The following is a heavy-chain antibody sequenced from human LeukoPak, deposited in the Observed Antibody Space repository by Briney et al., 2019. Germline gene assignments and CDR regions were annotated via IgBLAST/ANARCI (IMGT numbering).Heavy chain of an antibody. V-gene: IGHV3-74*01. J-gene: IGHJ4*02. CDR1: GFTFSSYV. D-gene: IGHD3-16*02. CDR3: ARGTAGYHSSYFDY. Sequence: PGGSLRLSCAASGFTFSSYVMHWVRQAPGKGLVWVSRINSDGSATAYADSVKGRFTISRDNAENTLYLQMNSLRAEDTAVYYCARGTAGYHSSYFDYWGQGTLVTVSS. CDR2: INSDGSAT.